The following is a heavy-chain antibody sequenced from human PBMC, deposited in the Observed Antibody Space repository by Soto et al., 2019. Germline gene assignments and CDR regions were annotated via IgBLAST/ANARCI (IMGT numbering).Heavy chain of an antibody. D-gene: IGHD2-2*01. CDR2: IDWDDDK. J-gene: IGHJ6*02. Sequence: GPTLVNPTQTLTLTCTFSVFSLSTSGMCVSWIRQPPGKALEWLALIDWDDDKYYSTSLKTRLTISKDTSKNQVVLTMTNMDPVDTATYYCARDIVVVPAADYYYYYGMDVWGQGTTVNVSS. CDR3: ARDIVVVPAADYYYYYGMDV. V-gene: IGHV2-70*01. CDR1: VFSLSTSGMC.